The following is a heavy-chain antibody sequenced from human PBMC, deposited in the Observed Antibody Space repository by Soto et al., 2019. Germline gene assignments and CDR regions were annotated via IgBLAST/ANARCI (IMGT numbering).Heavy chain of an antibody. CDR2: IYPGDSDT. CDR3: ARHFPMYYDFWSGYYTGYYYYYMDV. CDR1: GYSCTSYW. D-gene: IGHD3-3*01. Sequence: GESLKISCKGSGYSCTSYWIGWVRQMPGKGLEWMGIIYPGDSDTRYSPSFQGQVTISADKSISTAYLQWSSLKASDTAMYYCARHFPMYYDFWSGYYTGYYYYYMDVWGKGTTVTVSS. J-gene: IGHJ6*03. V-gene: IGHV5-51*01.